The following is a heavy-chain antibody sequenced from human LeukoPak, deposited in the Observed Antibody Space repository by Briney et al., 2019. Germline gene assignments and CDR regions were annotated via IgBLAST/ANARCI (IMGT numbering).Heavy chain of an antibody. Sequence: PSETLSLTCTVSGGSISSYYWSWIRQPPGKGLEWIGYIYYSGSTNYNPSLKSRVTISVDTSKNQFSLKLTSVTPEDTAMYYCARNMAYWGQGTLAIVTS. CDR3: ARNMAY. V-gene: IGHV4-59*01. J-gene: IGHJ1*01. CDR2: IYYSGST. CDR1: GGSISSYY. D-gene: IGHD3-16*01.